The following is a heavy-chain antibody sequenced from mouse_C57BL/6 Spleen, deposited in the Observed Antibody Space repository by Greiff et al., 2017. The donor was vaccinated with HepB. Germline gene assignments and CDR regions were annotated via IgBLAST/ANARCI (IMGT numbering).Heavy chain of an antibody. CDR2: ISDGGSYT. J-gene: IGHJ3*01. CDR3: GRDGGPFAY. Sequence: EVQGVESGGGLVKPGGSLKLSCAASGFTFSSYAMSWVRQTPEKRLEWVATISDGGSYTYYPDNVKGRFTISRENAKNNLYRQMSHLKSEETAMYYWGRDGGPFAYWGQGTLVTVSA. CDR1: GFTFSSYA. V-gene: IGHV5-4*01.